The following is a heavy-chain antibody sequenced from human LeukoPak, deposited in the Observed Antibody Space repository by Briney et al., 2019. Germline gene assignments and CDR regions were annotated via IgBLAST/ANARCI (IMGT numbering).Heavy chain of an antibody. D-gene: IGHD5-24*01. Sequence: GGSLRLSCAASGFTVSSNYMNWVRQAPGKGLEWVSVICGGGNIYYADSVKGRFTISRDNSRNTLYLQMNSLRAEDTAVYYCARGAGYNYPYYFDYWGQGTLVTVSS. V-gene: IGHV3-53*01. CDR2: ICGGGNI. J-gene: IGHJ4*02. CDR1: GFTVSSNY. CDR3: ARGAGYNYPYYFDY.